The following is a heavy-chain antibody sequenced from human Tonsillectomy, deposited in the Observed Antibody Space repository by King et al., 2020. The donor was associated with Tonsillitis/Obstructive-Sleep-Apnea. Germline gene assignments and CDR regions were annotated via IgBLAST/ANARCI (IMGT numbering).Heavy chain of an antibody. CDR2: IYYSGST. D-gene: IGHD2/OR15-2a*01. V-gene: IGHV4-59*01. Sequence: VQLQESGPRLVKPSETLSLTCTVSGGPISSYYWSWIRQPPGKGLEWIGYIYYSGSTNYNPSLKSRVTISVDTSKNHFSLKLSSVSAADTAVYYCARGPPRAPYLYYFDYWGQGTLVTVSS. CDR3: ARGPPRAPYLYYFDY. CDR1: GGPISSYY. J-gene: IGHJ4*02.